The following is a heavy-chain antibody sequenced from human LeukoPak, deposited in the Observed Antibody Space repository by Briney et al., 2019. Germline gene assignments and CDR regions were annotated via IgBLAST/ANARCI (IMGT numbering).Heavy chain of an antibody. CDR2: INPNSGGT. V-gene: IGHV1-2*02. D-gene: IGHD6-13*01. CDR3: ARQAAAAGMDWFHP. J-gene: IGHJ5*02. Sequence: ASVKVSCKASGYTFTGYYMHWVRQAPGQGLEWMGWINPNSGGTNYAQKFQCRVTMTRDRSIRTAYMELSRLRSDDTAVYYCARQAAAAGMDWFHPWGQGTLVTVS. CDR1: GYTFTGYY.